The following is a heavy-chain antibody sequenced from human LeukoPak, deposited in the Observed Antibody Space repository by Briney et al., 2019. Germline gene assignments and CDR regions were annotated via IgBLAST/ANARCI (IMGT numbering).Heavy chain of an antibody. CDR1: GGSFSGYY. D-gene: IGHD6-19*01. J-gene: IGHJ4*02. CDR2: INHSGST. CDR3: ARSIRGYSSGWYYFDY. Sequence: SETLSLTCAVYGGSFSGYYWSWIRQPPGKGLEWIGEINHSGSTNYNPSLKSRVTISLDTSNNQFSLKVNSVTAAETAVYYCARSIRGYSSGWYYFDYWGQGTLITVSS. V-gene: IGHV4-34*01.